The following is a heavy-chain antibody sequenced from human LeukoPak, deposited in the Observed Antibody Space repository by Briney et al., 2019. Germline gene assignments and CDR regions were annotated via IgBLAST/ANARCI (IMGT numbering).Heavy chain of an antibody. CDR3: ARGLDIAAPHFDY. CDR2: IYYSGST. V-gene: IGHV4-39*01. D-gene: IGHD6-13*01. Sequence: PSETLSLTCTVSGDTISTSFYYWGWIRQPPGKGLEWIGSIYYSGSTYYNPSLKSRVTISVDTSKNQFSLKLSSVTAADTAVYYCARGLDIAAPHFDYWGQGTLVTVSS. CDR1: GDTISTSFYY. J-gene: IGHJ4*02.